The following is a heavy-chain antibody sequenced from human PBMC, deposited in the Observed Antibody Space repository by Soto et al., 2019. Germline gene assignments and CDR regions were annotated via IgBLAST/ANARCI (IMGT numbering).Heavy chain of an antibody. CDR3: ATNTWIQLWFHDAFDI. Sequence: QVQLQQSGPGLVKPSQTLSLTCAISGDSVSSNSAAWNWIRQSPSRGLEWLGRTYYRSKWYNDYAVSVNSRITINPDTSKNQFSLQLYSVTPEDTAVYYCATNTWIQLWFHDAFDICGQGTMVTVSS. V-gene: IGHV6-1*01. CDR1: GDSVSSNSAA. D-gene: IGHD5-18*01. CDR2: TYYRSKWYN. J-gene: IGHJ3*02.